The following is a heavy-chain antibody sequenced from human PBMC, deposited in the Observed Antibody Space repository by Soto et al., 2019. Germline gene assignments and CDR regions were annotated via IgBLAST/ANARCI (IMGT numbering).Heavy chain of an antibody. CDR2: IFYSGST. D-gene: IGHD3-22*01. CDR3: ARENYYDSTGYYPFDP. CDR1: GGSVSSGNYY. J-gene: IGHJ5*02. Sequence: PSETLSLTCTVSGGSVSSGNYYWSWIRQPPGKGLKWIGYIFYSGSTNYNPSLKSRVTISVDTSKNQFSLKLSSVTAADTAVYYCARENYYDSTGYYPFDPWGQGTLVTVSS. V-gene: IGHV4-61*01.